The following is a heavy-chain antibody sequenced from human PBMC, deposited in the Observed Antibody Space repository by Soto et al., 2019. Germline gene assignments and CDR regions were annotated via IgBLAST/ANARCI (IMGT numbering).Heavy chain of an antibody. D-gene: IGHD2-15*01. CDR3: ARESDCSGGRCYYWFDP. CDR1: GGTFSSYT. V-gene: IGHV1-69*04. CDR2: IIPILGIA. Sequence: SVKVSFKASGGTFSSYTISWVRQAPGQGLEWMGRIIPILGIANYAQKFQGRVTITADKSTSTAYMELSSLRSEDTAVYYCARESDCSGGRCYYWFDPWGQGTLVTVSS. J-gene: IGHJ5*02.